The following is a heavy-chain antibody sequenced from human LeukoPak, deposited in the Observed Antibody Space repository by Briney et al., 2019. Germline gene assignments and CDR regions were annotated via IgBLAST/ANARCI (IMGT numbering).Heavy chain of an antibody. V-gene: IGHV3-48*01. D-gene: IGHD3-10*01. CDR3: ARPPGPGNYYYMDV. Sequence: GGSLRLSCAASGFTFSSYSMNWVRQAPGKGLEWVSYISSSSSTIYYADSVKGRFTISRDNAKNSLYLQMNSLRAEDTAVYYCARPPGPGNYYYMDVWGKGTTVTVSS. J-gene: IGHJ6*03. CDR1: GFTFSSYS. CDR2: ISSSSSTI.